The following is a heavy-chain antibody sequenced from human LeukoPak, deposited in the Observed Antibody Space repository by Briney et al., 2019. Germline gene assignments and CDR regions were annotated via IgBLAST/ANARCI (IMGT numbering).Heavy chain of an antibody. Sequence: GGSLRLSCAASGFTFSSYSMNWVRQAPGKGLEWVSYISSISSTIYYADSVKGRFTISRDNAKNSLYLQMNSLRAEDTAVYYCARGVVVVVAATYNWFDPWGQGTLVTVSS. J-gene: IGHJ5*02. D-gene: IGHD2-15*01. V-gene: IGHV3-48*01. CDR1: GFTFSSYS. CDR3: ARGVVVVVAATYNWFDP. CDR2: ISSISSTI.